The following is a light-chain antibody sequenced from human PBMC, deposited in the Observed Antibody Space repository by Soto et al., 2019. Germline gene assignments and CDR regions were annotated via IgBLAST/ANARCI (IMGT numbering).Light chain of an antibody. CDR2: DIT. CDR3: GTWDDSLVSYV. Sequence: QSVLTQPRSVSGSPGQSVTISCTGTSSDVGRFEYVSWYQQHPGEAPKVVVYDITKRPSGVPDRFSGSKSGNTASLTISGLRAEDEADYYCGTWDDSLVSYVFGTGTKLTVL. CDR1: SSDVGRFEY. V-gene: IGLV2-11*01. J-gene: IGLJ1*01.